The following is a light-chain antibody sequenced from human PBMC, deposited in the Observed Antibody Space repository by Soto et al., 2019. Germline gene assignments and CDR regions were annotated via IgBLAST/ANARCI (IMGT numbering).Light chain of an antibody. CDR2: GVS. CDR1: QSVSTS. CDR3: QQYNDCPLT. J-gene: IGKJ4*01. Sequence: EIVMTQSPVTLSVSPGERATLSCRASQSVSTSLAWYQQKPGQSPRLLIYGVSTRANGVPARFSGSASGSEFILTISSLQSEDFAVYHCQQYNDCPLTFGGGTKVEIK. V-gene: IGKV3-15*01.